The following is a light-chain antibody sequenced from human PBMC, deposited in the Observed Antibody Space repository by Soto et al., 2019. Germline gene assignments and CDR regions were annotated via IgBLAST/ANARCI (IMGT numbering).Light chain of an antibody. CDR3: QQSYTTPRT. J-gene: IGKJ1*01. CDR2: GAS. CDR1: QNIRTY. Sequence: QMTQSPSSLSASVGARVTITCRASQNIRTYLNWYQQKPGKAPSLLIYGASTLQSGVPSRFSGSGSATDFTLTISSLHPEDFAKYYCQQSYTTPRTFGQGTKVEIK. V-gene: IGKV1-39*01.